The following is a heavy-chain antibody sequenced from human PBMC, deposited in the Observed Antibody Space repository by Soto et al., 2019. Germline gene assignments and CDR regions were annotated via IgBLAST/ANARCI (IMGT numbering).Heavy chain of an antibody. Sequence: EVQLLESGGGLVQPGGSLRLSCAASGFTFSSYAMSWVRLAPGKGLEWFSSIGGSGGTYYADSVKGRCTISRDTSKNMLYLHLNSLRAEDTAMYYCAKGQGWSYYYDSWGQGTLVTVSS. J-gene: IGHJ4*02. CDR3: AKGQGWSYYYDS. D-gene: IGHD2-15*01. CDR2: IGGSGGT. V-gene: IGHV3-23*01. CDR1: GFTFSSYA.